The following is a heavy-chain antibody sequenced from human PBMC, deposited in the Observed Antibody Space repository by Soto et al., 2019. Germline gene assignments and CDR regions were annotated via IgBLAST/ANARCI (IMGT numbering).Heavy chain of an antibody. D-gene: IGHD2-15*01. CDR3: ARADIVVVVAAEQYYFDY. CDR2: IYYSGST. J-gene: IGHJ4*02. Sequence: SETLSLTCTVSGGSISSYYWTWIRQPPGKGLEWIGYIYYSGSTNYNPSLKSRVTISVDTSKNQFSLKLSSVTAADTAVYYCARADIVVVVAAEQYYFDYWGQGTLVTVSS. V-gene: IGHV4-59*01. CDR1: GGSISSYY.